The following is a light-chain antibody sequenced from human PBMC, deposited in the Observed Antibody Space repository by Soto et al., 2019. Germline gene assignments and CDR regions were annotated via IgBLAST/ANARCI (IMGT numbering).Light chain of an antibody. CDR2: DNN. Sequence: QSVLTQRPSVSAAPGQKVTISCSGSSSNIGNNYVSWYQQLPGTAPKLLIYDNNKRPSGIPDRFSGSKSGTSATLGITGLQTGDEADYYCGTWDSSLTAAVFGGGT. CDR3: GTWDSSLTAAV. V-gene: IGLV1-51*01. J-gene: IGLJ2*01. CDR1: SSNIGNNY.